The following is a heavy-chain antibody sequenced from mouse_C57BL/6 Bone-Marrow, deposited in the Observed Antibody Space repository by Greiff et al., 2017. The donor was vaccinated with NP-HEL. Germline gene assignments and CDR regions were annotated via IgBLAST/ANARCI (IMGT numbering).Heavy chain of an antibody. CDR1: GFTFSDYG. J-gene: IGHJ3*01. Sequence: EVQVVESGGGLVQPGGSLKLSCAASGFTFSDYGMAWVRQAPRKGPEWVAFISNLAYSIYYADTVTGRFTISRENAKNTLYLEMSSLRSEDTAMYYCARQGGTGTLFAYWGQGTLVTVSA. CDR2: ISNLAYSI. V-gene: IGHV5-15*01. CDR3: ARQGGTGTLFAY. D-gene: IGHD4-1*01.